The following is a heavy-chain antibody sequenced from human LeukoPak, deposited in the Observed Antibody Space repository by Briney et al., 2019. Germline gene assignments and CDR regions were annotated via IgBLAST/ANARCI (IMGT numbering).Heavy chain of an antibody. Sequence: GGSLRLSCAASGFTFSSYAMSWVRQAPGKGLEWVSGILDSGYSTYYANSVKGRFTISRDNSNNTLYLQMNSLRAEDTAVYYCAKLGGHPLHNYYVGVWGKGATVAVSS. V-gene: IGHV3-23*01. D-gene: IGHD3-16*01. CDR3: AKLGGHPLHNYYVGV. CDR1: GFTFSSYA. J-gene: IGHJ6*03. CDR2: ILDSGYST.